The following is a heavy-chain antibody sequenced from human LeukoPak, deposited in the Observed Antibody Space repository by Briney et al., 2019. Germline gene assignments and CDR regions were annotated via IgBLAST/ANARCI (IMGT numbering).Heavy chain of an antibody. V-gene: IGHV3-7*05. Sequence: PGGSLRLSCAASGFTFSGSAMSWVRQAPGKGLEWVANIKQDGSEKYYVDSVKGRFTISRDNAKSSLSLQMNSLRADDTAVYYCARGIVVVPTARGKYFDYWGQGTLVTVSS. CDR2: IKQDGSEK. D-gene: IGHD2-2*01. CDR3: ARGIVVVPTARGKYFDY. J-gene: IGHJ4*02. CDR1: GFTFSGSA.